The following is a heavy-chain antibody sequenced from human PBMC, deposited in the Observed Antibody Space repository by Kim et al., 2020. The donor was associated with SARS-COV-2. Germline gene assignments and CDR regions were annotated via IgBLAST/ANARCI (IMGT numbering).Heavy chain of an antibody. V-gene: IGHV3-30-3*01. CDR3: ARDPVYCSSTSCYLPYYYYGMDV. CDR1: GFTFSSYA. D-gene: IGHD2-2*01. J-gene: IGHJ6*02. Sequence: GGSLRLSCAASGFTFSSYAMHWVRQAPGKGLEWVAVISYDGSNKYYADSVKGRFTISRDNSKNTLYLQMNSLRAEDTAVYYCARDPVYCSSTSCYLPYYYYGMDVWGQGTTVTVSS. CDR2: ISYDGSNK.